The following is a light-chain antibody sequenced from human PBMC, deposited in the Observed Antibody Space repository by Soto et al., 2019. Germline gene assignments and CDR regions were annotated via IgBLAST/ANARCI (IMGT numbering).Light chain of an antibody. CDR1: QSVTSNY. J-gene: IGKJ2*01. CDR2: GSY. V-gene: IGKV3-20*01. CDR3: QLYGSSTLYT. Sequence: EIVLTQSPGTLSLSPGERATPSCRASQSVTSNYLAWYQQKPGQAPRLLIFGSYRRATGIPDRFSGSGSGTEFTLTINRLEPEDFVVYYCQLYGSSTLYTFGQGTKLEIK.